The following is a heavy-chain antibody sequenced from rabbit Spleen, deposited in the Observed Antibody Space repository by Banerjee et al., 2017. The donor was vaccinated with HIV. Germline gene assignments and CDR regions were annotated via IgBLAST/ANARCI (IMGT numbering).Heavy chain of an antibody. CDR2: VAAGVSLTS. CDR1: GFSFTYIDY. CDR3: ARDSGTSFSSYGMDL. J-gene: IGHJ6*01. D-gene: IGHD8-1*01. V-gene: IGHV1S40*01. Sequence: QSLEESGGDLVKPGASLTLTCTASGFSFTYIDYLCWVRQPPGKGPEWIACVAAGVSLTSYYATWAKGRFTISKTSSTTVTLQMTSLTAGDTATYFCARDSGTSFSSYGMDLWGPGTLVTV.